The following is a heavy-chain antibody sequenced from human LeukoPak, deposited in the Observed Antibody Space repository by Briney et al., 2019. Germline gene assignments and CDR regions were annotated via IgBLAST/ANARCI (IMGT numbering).Heavy chain of an antibody. CDR1: GFTFSSYW. V-gene: IGHV3-7*04. Sequence: GGSLRLSCAASGFTFSSYWMSWVRQAPGKGLEWVANIKQDGSEKYYVDSVKGRFTISRDNAKNSLYLQMNSLRAEDTAVYYCARASFWSEEGAFDAFDIWGQGTMVTVSS. CDR3: ARASFWSEEGAFDAFDI. J-gene: IGHJ3*02. CDR2: IKQDGSEK. D-gene: IGHD3-3*01.